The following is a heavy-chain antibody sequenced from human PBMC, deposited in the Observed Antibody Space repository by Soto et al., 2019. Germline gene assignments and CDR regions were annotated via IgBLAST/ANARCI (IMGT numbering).Heavy chain of an antibody. CDR3: ARGGVVAPLAYYGMDV. CDR1: GGSVSSGSYY. D-gene: IGHD2-15*01. J-gene: IGHJ6*02. CDR2: IYYSGST. V-gene: IGHV4-61*01. Sequence: SETLSLTCTVSGGSVSSGSYYWSWIRQPPGKGLEWIGYIYYSGSTNYNPSLKSRVTISVDTSKNQFSLKLSSVTAADTAVYYCARGGVVAPLAYYGMDVWGQGTTVTVSS.